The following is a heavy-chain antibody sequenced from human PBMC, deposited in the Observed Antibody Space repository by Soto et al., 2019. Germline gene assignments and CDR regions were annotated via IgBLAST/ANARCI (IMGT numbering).Heavy chain of an antibody. V-gene: IGHV3-64*01. CDR3: ARRTAGWYFDL. Sequence: EVQLVESGGGLVQPGGSLRLSCEASGFMFNSYAMHWVRQAPGKGLEYVSAISSLGDSTFYANSVKDRFTISRDNSKNTLYLQMGSLRVEDMAVYSCARRTAGWYFDLWGRGTLVTVSS. CDR1: GFMFNSYA. J-gene: IGHJ2*01. D-gene: IGHD2-21*02. CDR2: ISSLGDST.